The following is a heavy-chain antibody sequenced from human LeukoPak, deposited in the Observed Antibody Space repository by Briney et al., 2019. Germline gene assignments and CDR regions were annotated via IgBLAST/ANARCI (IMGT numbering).Heavy chain of an antibody. CDR1: GFTFSSYA. V-gene: IGHV3-23*01. Sequence: GGSLRLSCAASGFTFSSYAMSWVRQAPGRGLEWVSAISGSGGATYYADSVKGRFTISRDNSKNTLYLQMNSLRAEDTAVYYCANSRRGSGSSDYWGQGTLVTVSS. CDR2: ISGSGGAT. J-gene: IGHJ4*02. CDR3: ANSRRGSGSSDY. D-gene: IGHD1-26*01.